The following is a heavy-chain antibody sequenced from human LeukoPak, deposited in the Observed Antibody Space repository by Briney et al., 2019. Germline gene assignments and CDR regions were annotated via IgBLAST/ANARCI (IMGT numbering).Heavy chain of an antibody. CDR2: ISSSGRTT. D-gene: IGHD2-15*01. CDR3: ARDDMIDY. CDR1: GFTFNIYE. V-gene: IGHV3-48*03. Sequence: GGSLRLSCVVSGFTFNIYEMNWVRQAPGKGLEWVSYISSSGRTTYYADSVKGRFTISRDNAKNSLYLQMNSLRAEDTAVYYCARDDMIDYWGQGTLVTVSS. J-gene: IGHJ4*02.